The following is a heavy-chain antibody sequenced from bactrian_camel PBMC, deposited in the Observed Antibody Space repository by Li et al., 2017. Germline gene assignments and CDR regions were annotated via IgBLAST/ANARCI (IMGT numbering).Heavy chain of an antibody. CDR3: VSSIWCSGNYCYPFNY. Sequence: DVQLVESGGGLVQPGGSLRLSCAASGFTFSGYAMSWVRQAPGKGLEWVSAIGSGGGGGTTYYADSAKGRFTISRDNAKNTMYLQMSSLRSEDTALYYCVSSIWCSGNYCYPFNYWGLGTQVTVS. CDR2: IGSGGGGGTT. J-gene: IGHJ4*01. D-gene: IGHD2*01. CDR1: GFTFSGYA. V-gene: IGHV3S40*01.